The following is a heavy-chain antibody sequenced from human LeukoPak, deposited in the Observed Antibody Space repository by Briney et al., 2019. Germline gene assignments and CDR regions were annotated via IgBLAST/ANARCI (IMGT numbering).Heavy chain of an antibody. V-gene: IGHV3-30*02. D-gene: IGHD2-15*01. CDR3: AKDSDVVVVGFYYYYYMDV. J-gene: IGHJ6*03. CDR2: IRYDGSNK. Sequence: GSLRLSCAASGFTFSSYGMHWVRQAPGKGLEWVAFIRYDGSNKYYADSVKGRFTISRDNSKNTLYLQMNSLRAEDTAVYYCAKDSDVVVVGFYYYYYMDVWGKGTTVTISS. CDR1: GFTFSSYG.